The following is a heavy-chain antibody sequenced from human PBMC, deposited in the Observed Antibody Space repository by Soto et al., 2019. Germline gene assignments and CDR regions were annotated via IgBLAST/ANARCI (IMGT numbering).Heavy chain of an antibody. D-gene: IGHD2-15*01. J-gene: IGHJ5*02. V-gene: IGHV1-69*06. CDR3: ARDLGGCSGGSCRYNWFDP. CDR2: IIPMYGTV. Sequence: QVQLVQSGAEVKKPGSSVKVSCKASGGTFSSYVISWVRQAPGQGLEWMGGIIPMYGTVNYAQKFQDRVTITADTSTSTAYRELSSLRSEDTAVYYCARDLGGCSGGSCRYNWFDPWGQGTLVTVSS. CDR1: GGTFSSYV.